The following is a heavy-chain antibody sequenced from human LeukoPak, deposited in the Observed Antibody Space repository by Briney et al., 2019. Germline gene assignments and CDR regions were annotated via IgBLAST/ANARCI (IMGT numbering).Heavy chain of an antibody. CDR2: ISWNSGSI. D-gene: IGHD3-9*01. Sequence: GGSLRLSCAASGFTFDDYAMHWVRQAPGKGLEWVSGISWNSGSIDYADSVKGRFTISRDNAKNSLYLQMNSLRAEDTALYYCAKDSLTMYYDILTGPYYFDYWGQGTLVTVSS. V-gene: IGHV3-9*01. J-gene: IGHJ4*02. CDR1: GFTFDDYA. CDR3: AKDSLTMYYDILTGPYYFDY.